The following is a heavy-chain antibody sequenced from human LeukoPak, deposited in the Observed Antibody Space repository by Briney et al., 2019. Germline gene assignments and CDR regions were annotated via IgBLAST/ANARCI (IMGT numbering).Heavy chain of an antibody. J-gene: IGHJ4*02. CDR1: GFTVTNYY. Sequence: PGGSLRLSCAASGFTVTNYYMSWVRQAPGKGLEWVSVIYSGGDTFHADSVKGRFTLSRDNSKNILYLQMNSLRAEDTAVYYCTRDPDGWGQGNLVTVSS. CDR3: TRDPDG. CDR2: IYSGGDT. V-gene: IGHV3-66*01.